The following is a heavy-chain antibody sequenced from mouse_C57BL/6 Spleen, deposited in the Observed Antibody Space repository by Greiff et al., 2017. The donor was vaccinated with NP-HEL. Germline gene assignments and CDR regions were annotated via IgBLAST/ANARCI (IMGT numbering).Heavy chain of an antibody. CDR2: INPGSGGT. CDR1: GYAFTNYL. D-gene: IGHD2-1*01. Sequence: QVQLQQSGAELVRPGTSVKVSCKASGYAFTNYLIEWVKQRPGQGLEWIGVINPGSGGTNYNEKFKGKATLTADKSSSTAYMQLSSLTSEDSAVYSCARSTMAFDYWGQGTTLTVSS. CDR3: ARSTMAFDY. J-gene: IGHJ2*01. V-gene: IGHV1-54*01.